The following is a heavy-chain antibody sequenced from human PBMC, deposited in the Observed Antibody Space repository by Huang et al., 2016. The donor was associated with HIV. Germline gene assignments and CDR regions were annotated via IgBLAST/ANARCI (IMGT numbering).Heavy chain of an antibody. CDR3: TRHSIGWDRDPFDF. D-gene: IGHD1-26*01. CDR1: GFTFGGSA. V-gene: IGHV3-73*02. Sequence: EVQLVESGGGLVQPGGSLKLSCAASGFTFGGSAMHWVRQASGKGREGVGRIRTKAHSYATGYATAVKGRFIISRDDSVNTAYRQMNSLKTEDTAVYYCTRHSIGWDRDPFDFWGQGTVVTVSS. CDR2: IRTKAHSYAT. J-gene: IGHJ3*01.